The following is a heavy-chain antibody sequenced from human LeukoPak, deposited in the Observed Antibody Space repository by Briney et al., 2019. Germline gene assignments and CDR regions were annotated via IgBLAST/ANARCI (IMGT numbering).Heavy chain of an antibody. CDR1: GGSFSGYY. CDR2: INHSGST. Sequence: SETLSLTCAVYGGSFSGYYWSWIRQPPGKGLEWIGEINHSGSTNYNPSLKSRVTISVDTSKNQFSLKLSSVTAADTAVYYCARGNSGYYYYYHYMDVWGKGTTVTVSS. CDR3: ARGNSGYYYYYHYMDV. V-gene: IGHV4-34*01. J-gene: IGHJ6*03. D-gene: IGHD3-22*01.